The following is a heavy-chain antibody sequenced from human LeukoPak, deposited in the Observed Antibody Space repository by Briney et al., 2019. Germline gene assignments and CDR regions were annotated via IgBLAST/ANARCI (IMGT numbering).Heavy chain of an antibody. Sequence: ASVKVSCKASGYTFTGYYMHWVRQAPGQGLEWMGWINPNSGGTNYAQKFQGRVTMTRDTSTSTAYMELSRLRSDDTAVYYCARDDSRGYSYGWLYYYYMDVWGKGTTVTVSS. CDR3: ARDDSRGYSYGWLYYYYMDV. D-gene: IGHD5-18*01. J-gene: IGHJ6*03. V-gene: IGHV1-2*02. CDR1: GYTFTGYY. CDR2: INPNSGGT.